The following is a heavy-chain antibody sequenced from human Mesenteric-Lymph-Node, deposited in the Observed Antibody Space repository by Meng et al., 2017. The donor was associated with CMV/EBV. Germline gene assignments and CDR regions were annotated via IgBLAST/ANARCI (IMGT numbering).Heavy chain of an antibody. Sequence: ASVKVSCKTSGYMFTGYYIHWVRQAPGQGLEWMGWINPNSGGTNYAQNFQGRVTVTRDTSISTAYMELNRLTSDDTAVYYCATERGRELYYDSSGYLAVWGQGTLVTVSS. CDR1: GYMFTGYY. D-gene: IGHD3-22*01. CDR3: ATERGRELYYDSSGYLAV. V-gene: IGHV1-2*02. CDR2: INPNSGGT. J-gene: IGHJ4*02.